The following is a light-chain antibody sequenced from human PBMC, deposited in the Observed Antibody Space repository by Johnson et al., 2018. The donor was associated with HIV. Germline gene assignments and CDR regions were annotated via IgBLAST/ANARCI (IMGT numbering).Light chain of an antibody. CDR2: ENN. V-gene: IGLV1-51*02. Sequence: QSVLTQPPSVSAAPGQKVTISCSGSSSNIGNKYVSWYQQLPGTAPKLLIYENNKRPSGIPDRFSGSKSGTSATLGITGLQTGDEADYYCGTWDSGLSAGVFGTGTKVTVL. CDR3: GTWDSGLSAGV. J-gene: IGLJ1*01. CDR1: SSNIGNKY.